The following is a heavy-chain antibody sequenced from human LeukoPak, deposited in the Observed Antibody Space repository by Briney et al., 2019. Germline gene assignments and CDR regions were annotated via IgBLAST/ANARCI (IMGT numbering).Heavy chain of an antibody. Sequence: SETLSLTCTVSGGSISSYYWSWIRQPPGKGLEWIGYIYYSGSTNYNPSLKSRVTISVDTSKNQFSLKLSSVTAADTAVYYCARRGPFWSGYYSWGQGTLVTVSS. V-gene: IGHV4-59*01. CDR3: ARRGPFWSGYYS. J-gene: IGHJ4*02. CDR1: GGSISSYY. CDR2: IYYSGST. D-gene: IGHD3-3*01.